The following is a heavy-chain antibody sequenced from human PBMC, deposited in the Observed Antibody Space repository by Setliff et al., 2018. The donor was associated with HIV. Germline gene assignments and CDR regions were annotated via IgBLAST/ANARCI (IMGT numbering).Heavy chain of an antibody. D-gene: IGHD2-15*01. V-gene: IGHV4-4*09. CDR3: AREHCSGGSCNGFDI. Sequence: SETLSLTCAVYGGSFSGYYWTWIRQPPGKGLEWIACIYISGTTNYNPSLKSRVTISLDTSRNQFSLKLGSVTAADTAMYYCAREHCSGGSCNGFDIWGQGTMVT. CDR1: GGSFSGYY. J-gene: IGHJ3*02. CDR2: IYISGTT.